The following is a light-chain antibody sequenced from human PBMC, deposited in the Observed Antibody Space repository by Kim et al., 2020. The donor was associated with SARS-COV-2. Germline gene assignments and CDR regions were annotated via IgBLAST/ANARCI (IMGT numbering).Light chain of an antibody. CDR3: QSRDSGGNVV. J-gene: IGLJ2*01. CDR2: GRN. V-gene: IGLV3-19*01. CDR1: CLRSYY. Sequence: SELTQDPAVSVALGQTVRITCQGDCLRSYYATWYQQKPRQAPVLVIYGRNNRPSGIPDRFSGSASGNTASLTISGAQAEDEADFYCQSRDSGGNVVFGGGTQLTVL.